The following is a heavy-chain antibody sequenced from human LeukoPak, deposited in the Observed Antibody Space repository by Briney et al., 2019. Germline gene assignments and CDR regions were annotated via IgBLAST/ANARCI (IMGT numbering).Heavy chain of an antibody. D-gene: IGHD1-26*01. J-gene: IGHJ3*02. Sequence: SETLSLTCTVSGDSISSYYWSWIRQPAGKGLEWIGRIYTSGNTNYNPSLKSRVTISVDKSKNQFSLKLSSVTAADTAVYYCASPREGYSGSYDDAFDIWGQGTMVTVSS. CDR1: GDSISSYY. V-gene: IGHV4-4*07. CDR2: IYTSGNT. CDR3: ASPREGYSGSYDDAFDI.